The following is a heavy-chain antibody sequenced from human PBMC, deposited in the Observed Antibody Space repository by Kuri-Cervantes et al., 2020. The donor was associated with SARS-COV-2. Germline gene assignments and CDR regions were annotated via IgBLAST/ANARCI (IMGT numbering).Heavy chain of an antibody. J-gene: IGHJ4*02. V-gene: IGHV3-53*01. CDR1: GFTFSSYA. CDR2: IDSGGNT. Sequence: GESLKISCSASGFTFSSYAMHWVRQAPGKGLEWVSTIDSGGNTNYADSVKGRFTVSRDNSKNTLHLRMNGLRAEDTAMYYCARVLSWFPDYWGQGTLVTVSS. CDR3: ARVLSWFPDY. D-gene: IGHD3-10*01.